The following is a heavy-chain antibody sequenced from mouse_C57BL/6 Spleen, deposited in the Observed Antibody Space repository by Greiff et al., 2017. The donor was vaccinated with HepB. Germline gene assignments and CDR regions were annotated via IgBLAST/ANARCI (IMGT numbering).Heavy chain of an antibody. CDR3: TKGYGSSSSFDY. CDR2: IDPENGDT. Sequence: VQLQQSGAELVRPGASVKLSCTASGFNIKDDYMHWVKQRPEQGLEWIGWIDPENGDTEYASKFQGKATITADTSSNTAYLQLSSLTSEDTAVYYCTKGYGSSSSFDYWGQGTTLTVSS. J-gene: IGHJ2*01. V-gene: IGHV14-4*01. CDR1: GFNIKDDY. D-gene: IGHD1-1*01.